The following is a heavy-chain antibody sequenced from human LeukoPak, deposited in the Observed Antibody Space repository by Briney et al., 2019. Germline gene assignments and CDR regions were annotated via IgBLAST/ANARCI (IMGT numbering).Heavy chain of an antibody. J-gene: IGHJ6*03. D-gene: IGHD6-13*01. CDR3: ARGPKYSSSWGPRHYYYYYMDV. V-gene: IGHV4-4*07. CDR1: GGSISSYY. Sequence: SETLSLTCTVSGGSISSYYWSWIRQPAGKGLEWIGRIYTSGSTNYNPSLKSRVAMSVDTSKNQFSLKLSSVTAADTAVYYCARGPKYSSSWGPRHYYYYYMDVWGKGTTVTVSS. CDR2: IYTSGST.